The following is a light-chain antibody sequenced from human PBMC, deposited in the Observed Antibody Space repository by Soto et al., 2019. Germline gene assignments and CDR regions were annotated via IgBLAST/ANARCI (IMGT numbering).Light chain of an antibody. CDR2: GVS. CDR3: SSYTTSNTWV. Sequence: QSVLTQPASVSGSPGQSITISCTGTGSDISAYNYVSWYRHSPGEAPKVLIRGVSIRPSGVSIRFSASKSANTASLTISGLQAEDEALYYCSSYTTSNTWVFGGGTKLTVL. V-gene: IGLV2-14*03. J-gene: IGLJ3*02. CDR1: GSDISAYNY.